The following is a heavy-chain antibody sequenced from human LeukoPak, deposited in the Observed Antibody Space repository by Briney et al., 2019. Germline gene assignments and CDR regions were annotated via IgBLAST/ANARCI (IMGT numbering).Heavy chain of an antibody. J-gene: IGHJ4*02. CDR2: INHSGNT. CDR3: ARGGRGFGVVRYYFDY. D-gene: IGHD3-3*01. Sequence: SETLSLICAVYGGSFSGYYWTWIRQTPGKGLEWIGEINHSGNTNYNPSLKSRITISVDTSKNQFSLKLSSVSAADTAVYYCARGGRGFGVVRYYFDYWGQGTLVTVSS. CDR1: GGSFSGYY. V-gene: IGHV4-34*01.